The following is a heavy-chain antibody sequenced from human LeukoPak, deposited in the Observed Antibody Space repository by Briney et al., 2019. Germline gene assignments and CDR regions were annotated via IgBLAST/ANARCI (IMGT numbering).Heavy chain of an antibody. J-gene: IGHJ4*02. CDR1: GGSISSSSYY. D-gene: IGHD2-21*02. V-gene: IGHV4-39*01. CDR2: IYYSGST. Sequence: TSETLSLTCTVSGGSISSSSYYWGWLRQPPGKGLEWIGSIYYSGSTYYNPSLKSRFTISVDTSKNQFSLKLSSVTAADTAVYYCARSAVVTAILPFDYWGQGTLVTVSS. CDR3: ARSAVVTAILPFDY.